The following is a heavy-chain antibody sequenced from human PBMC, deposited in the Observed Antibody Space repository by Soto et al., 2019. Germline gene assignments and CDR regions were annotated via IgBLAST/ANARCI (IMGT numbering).Heavy chain of an antibody. D-gene: IGHD3-3*01. CDR2: INPNSGGT. CDR1: GYTFTGYY. J-gene: IGHJ6*03. V-gene: IGHV1-2*04. Sequence: ASVKVSCKASGYTFTGYYMHWVRRAPGQGLEWMGWINPNSGGTNYAQKFQGWVTMTRDTSISTAYMELSRLRSDDTAVYYCARDKGVYDFWSGYPIYYYMDVWGKGTTVTVSS. CDR3: ARDKGVYDFWSGYPIYYYMDV.